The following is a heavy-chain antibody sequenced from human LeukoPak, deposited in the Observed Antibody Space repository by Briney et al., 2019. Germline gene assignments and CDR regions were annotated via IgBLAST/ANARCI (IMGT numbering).Heavy chain of an antibody. V-gene: IGHV1-69*13. D-gene: IGHD2-15*01. CDR1: GGTFSSYA. Sequence: SVKVSCKASGGTFSSYAISWVRQVPGQGLEWMGGIIPIFGTANYAQKFQGRVTITADESTSTAYMELSSLRSEDTAVYYCASPRGIYYYYYYYMDVWGKGTTVTVSS. J-gene: IGHJ6*03. CDR3: ASPRGIYYYYYYYMDV. CDR2: IIPIFGTA.